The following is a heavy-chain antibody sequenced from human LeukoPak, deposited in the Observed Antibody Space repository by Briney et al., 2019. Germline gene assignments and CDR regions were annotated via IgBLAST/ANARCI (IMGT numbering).Heavy chain of an antibody. CDR3: AKVRTYFYHGLDV. CDR1: GFTFSTCA. Sequence: GGSLRLSCAASGFTFSTCAMSWVRQAPGKGLEWVSGISGTTSGTYYADSVKGRFTISRDNSKNTLFLQVNSLRAEDTAVYYCAKVRTYFYHGLDVWGRGTTVTVSS. CDR2: ISGTTSGT. D-gene: IGHD1-14*01. V-gene: IGHV3-23*01. J-gene: IGHJ6*02.